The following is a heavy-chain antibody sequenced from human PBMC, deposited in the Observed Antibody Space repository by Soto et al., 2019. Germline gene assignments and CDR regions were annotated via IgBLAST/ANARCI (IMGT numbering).Heavy chain of an antibody. J-gene: IGHJ4*02. CDR1: GYTFISYS. Sequence: ASVKVSCKASGYTFISYSMHWVRQAPGQRLEWMGWINAGNGNTKYSQKFQGRVTITRDTSASTAYMELSSLRSEDTAVYFCARSIVVVTALVYWGQGTLVTVSS. CDR3: ARSIVVVTALVY. CDR2: INAGNGNT. D-gene: IGHD2-21*02. V-gene: IGHV1-3*01.